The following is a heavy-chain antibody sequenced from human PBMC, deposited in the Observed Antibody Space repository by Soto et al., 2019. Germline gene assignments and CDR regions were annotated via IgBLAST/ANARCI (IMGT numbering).Heavy chain of an antibody. CDR1: GFTFSSYS. CDR3: ARDRLSFMDV. J-gene: IGHJ6*02. Sequence: VGSLRLSCAASGFTFSSYSMNWVRQAPGKGLEWVSSISSSSSYIYYADSVKGRFTISRDNAKNSLYLQMNSLRAEDTAVYYCARDRLSFMDVWGQGTTVTVSS. CDR2: ISSSSSYI. V-gene: IGHV3-21*01.